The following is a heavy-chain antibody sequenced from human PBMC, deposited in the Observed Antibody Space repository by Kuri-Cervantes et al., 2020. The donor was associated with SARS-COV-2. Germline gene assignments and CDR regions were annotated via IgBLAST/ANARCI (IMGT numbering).Heavy chain of an antibody. J-gene: IGHJ3*02. CDR1: GYTLTELS. Sequence: ASVKVSCKVSGYTLTELSMHWVRQAPGKGLEWMGGFDPEDGETIYAQKFQGRVTMTEDTSTDTAYMELSSLRSDDTAVYYCARGAARDYYDSSGYLLPDDAFDIWGQGTMVTVSS. CDR3: ARGAARDYYDSSGYLLPDDAFDI. CDR2: FDPEDGET. V-gene: IGHV1-24*01. D-gene: IGHD3-22*01.